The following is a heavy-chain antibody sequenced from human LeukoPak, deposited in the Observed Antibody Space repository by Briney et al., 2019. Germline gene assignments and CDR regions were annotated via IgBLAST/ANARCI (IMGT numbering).Heavy chain of an antibody. Sequence: GASVKVSCKASGGTFSSYAISWVRQAPGQGLEWMGRIIPILGIANYAQKFQGRVTITADKSTSTAYMELSSLRSEDTAVYYCARVTGKGTGFDYWGQGTLVTVSS. CDR3: ARVTGKGTGFDY. J-gene: IGHJ4*02. V-gene: IGHV1-69*04. D-gene: IGHD1-1*01. CDR1: GGTFSSYA. CDR2: IIPILGIA.